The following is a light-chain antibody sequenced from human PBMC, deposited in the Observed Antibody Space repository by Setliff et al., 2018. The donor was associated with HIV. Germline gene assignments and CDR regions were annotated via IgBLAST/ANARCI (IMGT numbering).Light chain of an antibody. J-gene: IGLJ1*01. V-gene: IGLV2-23*02. CDR3: CSYAGSTYYV. Sequence: QSVLAQPASVSGSPGQSITISCTGTSSDVAIYNLVSWYQQYPGKAPKLMISEVNKRPSGVSDRFSGSKSGNTASLTISGLQAEDAADYYCCSYAGSTYYVFGTGTKVTVL. CDR1: SSDVAIYNL. CDR2: EVN.